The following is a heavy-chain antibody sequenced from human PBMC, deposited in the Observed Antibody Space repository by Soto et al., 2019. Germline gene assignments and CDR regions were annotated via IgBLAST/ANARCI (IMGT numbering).Heavy chain of an antibody. D-gene: IGHD3-10*01. J-gene: IGHJ4*02. CDR3: SRENWFQDY. V-gene: IGHV3-7*03. CDR1: GFTFDVYY. Sequence: WGSLRLSCAASGFTFDVYYITLFRQSPGKGLEWVASIKSDGSEQYYVDSVKGRFTISRDNAKNSLYLQMNSLRAGDTALYYCSRENWFQDYWGQGTLVTVSS. CDR2: IKSDGSEQ.